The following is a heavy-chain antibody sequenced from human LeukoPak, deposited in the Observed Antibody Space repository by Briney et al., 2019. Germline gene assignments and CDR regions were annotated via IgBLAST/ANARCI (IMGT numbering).Heavy chain of an antibody. CDR1: GYTFSDYY. CDR2: INPNSGGT. J-gene: IGHJ4*02. CDR3: AREWRSGGWYALYLDY. V-gene: IGHV1-2*02. D-gene: IGHD6-19*01. Sequence: ASVKVSCKASGYTFSDYYMQWVRQAPGQGLEWMGWINPNSGGTNYAQKFQGRVTMTRDTSISTAYMELSRLRSDDTAVYYCAREWRSGGWYALYLDYWGQGTLVTVSS.